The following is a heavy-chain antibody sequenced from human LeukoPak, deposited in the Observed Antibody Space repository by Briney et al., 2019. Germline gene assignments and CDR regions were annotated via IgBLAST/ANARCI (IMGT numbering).Heavy chain of an antibody. Sequence: GGSLRLSCAASGFTFSSYWMHWVRQAPGKGLVWVSRISSDGSSTSYAASVKGRFTISRDNAKNTLYLQMNSLRAEDTAIYYCAGTLSGGYYVGDYWGQGTLVTVSS. J-gene: IGHJ4*02. D-gene: IGHD1-26*01. CDR2: ISSDGSST. CDR3: AGTLSGGYYVGDY. V-gene: IGHV3-74*01. CDR1: GFTFSSYW.